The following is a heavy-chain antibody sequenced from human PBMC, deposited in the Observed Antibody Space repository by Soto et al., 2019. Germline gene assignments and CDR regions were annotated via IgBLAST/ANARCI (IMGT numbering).Heavy chain of an antibody. J-gene: IGHJ6*02. V-gene: IGHV1-8*01. CDR1: GYTFTSYD. D-gene: IGHD3-3*01. CDR3: AGCKLRFLEWPDYGMAV. CDR2: MNPNSGNT. Sequence: QVQLVQSGAEVKKPGASVKVSCKASGYTFTSYDINWVRQATGQGLEWMGWMNPNSGNTGYAQKFQGRVTMTRNTSISTAYMELRSLRSEDTAVYYCAGCKLRFLEWPDYGMAVWGQGTTVTVS.